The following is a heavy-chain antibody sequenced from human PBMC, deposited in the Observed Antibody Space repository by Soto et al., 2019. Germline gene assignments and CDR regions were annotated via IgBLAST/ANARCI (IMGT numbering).Heavy chain of an antibody. V-gene: IGHV1-2*02. CDR1: GYTFTALY. Sequence: QVQLVQSGAEVKKPGASVRVSCQTSGYTFTALYMNWVRQAPGQGLEWMGWVNPNNGVTKYAQRFQGRVTMTRDTSINTAYMELSSLTADDTAVDYCTTSRLDPWGQGTLVTVSS. D-gene: IGHD6-25*01. CDR2: VNPNNGVT. J-gene: IGHJ5*02. CDR3: TTSRLDP.